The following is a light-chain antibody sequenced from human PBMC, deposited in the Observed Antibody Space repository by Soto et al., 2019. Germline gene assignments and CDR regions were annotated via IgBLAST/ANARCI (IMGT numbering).Light chain of an antibody. CDR3: QQYNNWPET. J-gene: IGKJ1*01. Sequence: EIVMTQSPATLSVSPGERATLSCRASQSVSINLAWYQQKPGQAPRLLIYGASTRATGIPARFSGSGSGTEFTLTISSLQSEDCAVYYCQQYNNWPETFGQGTKVEIK. V-gene: IGKV3-15*01. CDR1: QSVSIN. CDR2: GAS.